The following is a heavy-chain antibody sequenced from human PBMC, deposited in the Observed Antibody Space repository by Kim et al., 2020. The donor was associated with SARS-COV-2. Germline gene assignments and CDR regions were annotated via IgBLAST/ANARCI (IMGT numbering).Heavy chain of an antibody. V-gene: IGHV1-69*13. CDR2: IIPIFGTA. CDR1: GGTFSSYA. Sequence: SVKVSCKASGGTFSSYAISWVRQAPGQGLEWMGGIIPIFGTANYAQKFQGRVTITADESTSTAYMELSSLRSEDTAVYYCARSYCGGDCYYTGYFQHWGQGTLVTVSS. J-gene: IGHJ1*01. CDR3: ARSYCGGDCYYTGYFQH. D-gene: IGHD2-21*02.